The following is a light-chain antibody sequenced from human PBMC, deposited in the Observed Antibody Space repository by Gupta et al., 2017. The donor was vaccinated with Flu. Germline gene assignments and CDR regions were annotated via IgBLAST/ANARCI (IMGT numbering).Light chain of an antibody. J-gene: IGKJ1*01. Sequence: EIVMMQSPATLSVSPGERATLSCRASQSVSSNLAWYQQKPGQAPRLLISGASTRATGIPARFSGSGSGTEFTLTISSLQSEEFAVYYCQQYNNWPPWTFGQGTKVEIK. CDR1: QSVSSN. V-gene: IGKV3-15*01. CDR3: QQYNNWPPWT. CDR2: GAS.